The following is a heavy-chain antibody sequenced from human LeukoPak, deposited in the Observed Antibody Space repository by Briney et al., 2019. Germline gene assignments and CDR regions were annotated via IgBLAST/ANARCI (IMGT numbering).Heavy chain of an antibody. CDR1: GCTVSGNY. V-gene: IGHV3-53*01. Sequence: PGGSLTLSCAASGCTVSGNYMTWLRQAPGRGLQWVSVIYSGGGTYYADSVKGRFTISRDNSKNTLYLQMNGLRAEDTAVYYCARSAVTGPGWIDSWGQGTLVTVSS. CDR3: ARSAVTGPGWIDS. J-gene: IGHJ5*01. CDR2: IYSGGGT. D-gene: IGHD6-19*01.